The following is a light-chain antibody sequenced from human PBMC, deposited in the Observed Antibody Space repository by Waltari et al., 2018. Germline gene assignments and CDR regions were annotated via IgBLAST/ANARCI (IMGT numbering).Light chain of an antibody. CDR1: QNVGNT. V-gene: IGKV3-15*01. J-gene: IGKJ1*01. CDR3: QQYNNWPPWT. CDR2: GGS. Sequence: EIVMTQSPATLSVFPGERATLSCRASQNVGNTLAWYQQKPGQAPRLLIYGGSTRATGIAARFSGSGSGTEFTLTISSLQSDDFAFYYCQQYNNWPPWTFGPGTKVEV.